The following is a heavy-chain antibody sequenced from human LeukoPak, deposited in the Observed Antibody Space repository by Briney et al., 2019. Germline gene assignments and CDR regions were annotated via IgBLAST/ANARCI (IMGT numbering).Heavy chain of an antibody. Sequence: SETLSLTCTVSGGSISSYYWSWIRQPPGKGLEWIGYIYYSGSTNYNPSLKSRGTISVATSKNQFSLKLSSVTVADTAVYFCARGIVLLDAFDIWGQGTMVTVSS. CDR1: GGSISSYY. J-gene: IGHJ3*02. CDR3: ARGIVLLDAFDI. V-gene: IGHV4-59*08. D-gene: IGHD3-22*01. CDR2: IYYSGST.